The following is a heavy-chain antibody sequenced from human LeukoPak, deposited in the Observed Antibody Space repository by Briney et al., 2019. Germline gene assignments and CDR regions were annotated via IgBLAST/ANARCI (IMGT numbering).Heavy chain of an antibody. D-gene: IGHD6-13*01. CDR2: ISYDGSNK. J-gene: IGHJ6*02. Sequence: WGSLRLSCAASGFTFSSYAMHWVRQAPGKGLEWVAVISYDGSNKYYADSVKGRFTISRDNSKNTLYLQMNSLRAEDTAVYYCAREGIAAADNYYGMDVWGQGTTVTVSS. V-gene: IGHV3-30-3*01. CDR1: GFTFSSYA. CDR3: AREGIAAADNYYGMDV.